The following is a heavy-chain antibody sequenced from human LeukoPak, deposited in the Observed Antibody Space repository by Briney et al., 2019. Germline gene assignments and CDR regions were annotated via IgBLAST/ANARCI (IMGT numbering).Heavy chain of an antibody. J-gene: IGHJ4*02. CDR3: ARDVGSGWFDY. D-gene: IGHD6-19*01. Sequence: GGSLRLSCAASGFTFSGAWMSWVRQAPGKGLEWVANINQDGSDQYYVDSVKGRFTISRDNAQNSVFLQMNSLRAEDTAVYYCARDVGSGWFDYWGQGTPVTVSS. CDR1: GFTFSGAW. CDR2: INQDGSDQ. V-gene: IGHV3-7*01.